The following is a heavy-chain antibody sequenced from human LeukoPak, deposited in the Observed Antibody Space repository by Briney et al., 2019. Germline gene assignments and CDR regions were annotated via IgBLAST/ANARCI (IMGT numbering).Heavy chain of an antibody. D-gene: IGHD2-8*02. Sequence: PGGSLRLSCAASGFTFSSYEMNWVRQAPGKGLEWVSYISSSGSTIYYADSVKGRFTISRDNAKNSLYLQMNSLRAEDMAVYYCASSTGHLNYWGQGTLVTVSS. CDR3: ASSTGHLNY. CDR1: GFTFSSYE. J-gene: IGHJ4*02. CDR2: ISSSGSTI. V-gene: IGHV3-48*03.